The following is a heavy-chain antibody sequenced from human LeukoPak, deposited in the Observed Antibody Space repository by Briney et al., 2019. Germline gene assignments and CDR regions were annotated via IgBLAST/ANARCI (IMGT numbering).Heavy chain of an antibody. CDR3: ARARGSIPSSPFDY. J-gene: IGHJ4*02. V-gene: IGHV3-74*01. Sequence: PGGSLRLSCAASGFTFSSYWMHWVRQAPGKGLVWVSRINSDWSSTSYAGSVKGRFTISRDNAKNSLDLQMNILRAEDTALYYCARARGSIPSSPFDYWGQGALVTVSS. D-gene: IGHD1-26*01. CDR1: GFTFSSYW. CDR2: INSDWSST.